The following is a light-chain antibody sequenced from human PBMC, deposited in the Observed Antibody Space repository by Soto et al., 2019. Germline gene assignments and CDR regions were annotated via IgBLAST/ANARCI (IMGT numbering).Light chain of an antibody. CDR3: QQYGSSPSWT. J-gene: IGKJ1*01. CDR1: QSVSSSY. CDR2: GAS. Sequence: EIVLTQSPGTLSLSPGERATLSCRASQSVSSSYLAWYQQKPGQAPRLLNYGASSRATGIPDRFSGSGSGTDFTLTISRLKPEDFAVYYCQQYGSSPSWTFGQGTKVEIK. V-gene: IGKV3-20*01.